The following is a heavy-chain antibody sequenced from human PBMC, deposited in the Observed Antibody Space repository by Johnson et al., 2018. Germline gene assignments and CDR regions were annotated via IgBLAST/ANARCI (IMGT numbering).Heavy chain of an antibody. J-gene: IGHJ4*02. V-gene: IGHV3-48*01. CDR2: IRSDTSII. Sequence: VQLVQSGGGLVQPGGSLRLSCAASGFTFSRYSMNWVRQAPEKGLEWVSYIRSDTSIIYYADSVKGRFTISRDNAKNSLYLQMNSLRAEDTAVYYCARDLFGGVSDYWGQGTLVTVSS. CDR3: ARDLFGGVSDY. D-gene: IGHD3-16*01. CDR1: GFTFSRYS.